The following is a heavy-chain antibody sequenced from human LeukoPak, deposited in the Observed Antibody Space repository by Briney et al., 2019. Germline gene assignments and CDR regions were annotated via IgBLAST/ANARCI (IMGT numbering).Heavy chain of an antibody. J-gene: IGHJ6*03. CDR3: AKDRCSNGIGCYYYYMDV. CDR2: ISGGDDST. Sequence: PGGSLRLSCAASGFTFSSYAMSWVRQAPGKGLEWVSAISGGDDSTYYADSVRGRFSISRDSSKNILYLQMNSLGAEDTAAYYCAKDRCSNGIGCYYYYMDVWGKGTTVTISS. CDR1: GFTFSSYA. V-gene: IGHV3-23*01. D-gene: IGHD2-8*01.